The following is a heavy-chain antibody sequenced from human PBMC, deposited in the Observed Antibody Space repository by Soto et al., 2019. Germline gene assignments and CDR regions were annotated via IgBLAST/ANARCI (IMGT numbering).Heavy chain of an antibody. CDR3: ARDLWYCSGGSCAA. J-gene: IGHJ5*02. V-gene: IGHV4-4*02. CDR2: IYHSGST. Sequence: SETLSLTCAVSSGSISSSNWLSWVRQPPGKGLEWIGEIYHSGSTNYNPSLKSRVTISVDKSKNQFSLKLSSVTAADTAVYYCARDLWYCSGGSCAAWGQGTLVTVSS. CDR1: SGSISSSNW. D-gene: IGHD2-15*01.